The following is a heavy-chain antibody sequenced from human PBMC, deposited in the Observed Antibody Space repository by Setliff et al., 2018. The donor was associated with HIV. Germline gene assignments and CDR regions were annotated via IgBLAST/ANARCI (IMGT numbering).Heavy chain of an antibody. Sequence: ASVKVSCKASGYTFINYAMNWVRQAPGQGLEWMGWINTNTGNPTYAQGFTGRFVFSLDTSVSTAYLQISSLKAEDTAVYYCARARTSSGWPYFDYWGQGTLVTVSS. CDR2: INTNTGNP. CDR3: ARARTSSGWPYFDY. CDR1: GYTFINYA. V-gene: IGHV7-4-1*02. J-gene: IGHJ4*02. D-gene: IGHD6-19*01.